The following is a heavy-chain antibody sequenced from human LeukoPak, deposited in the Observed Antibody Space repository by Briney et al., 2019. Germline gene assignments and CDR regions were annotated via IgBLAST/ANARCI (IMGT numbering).Heavy chain of an antibody. J-gene: IGHJ6*02. D-gene: IGHD2-2*01. CDR2: MNPNSGNT. V-gene: IGHV1-8*01. CDR3: ARAPMEVVVPAADDYYYGMDV. CDR1: GYTFTSYD. Sequence: ASVKVSCKASGYTFTSYDINRVRQATGQGLEWMGWMNPNSGNTGYAQKFQGRVTMTRNTSISTAYMELSSLRSEDTAVYYCARAPMEVVVPAADDYYYGMDVWGQGTTVTVSS.